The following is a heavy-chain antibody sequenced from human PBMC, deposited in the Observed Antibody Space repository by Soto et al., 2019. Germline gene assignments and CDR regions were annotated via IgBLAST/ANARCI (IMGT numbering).Heavy chain of an antibody. CDR2: INHSGST. D-gene: IGHD5-12*01. J-gene: IGHJ4*02. V-gene: IGHV4-34*01. CDR1: GGSFSGYY. Sequence: PSETLSLTCAVYGGSFSGYYWSWIRQPPGKGLEWIGEINHSGSTNYNPSLKSRVTISVDTSKNQFSLKLSSVTAADTAVYYCARLPWDIVAYYFDYWGQGTLVTFSS. CDR3: ARLPWDIVAYYFDY.